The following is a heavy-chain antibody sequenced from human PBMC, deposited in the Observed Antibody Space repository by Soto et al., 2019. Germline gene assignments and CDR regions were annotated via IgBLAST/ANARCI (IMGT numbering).Heavy chain of an antibody. CDR1: GFTFSNAW. Sequence: GGSLRLSCAASGFTFSNAWMSWVRQAPGKGLEWVGRIKSKTDGGATDYAATVKCRFTISRDDSKNTLYLQMNSLKTEDTAVYYCTTPERGYSGYDAFDVWGQGTMVTVSS. J-gene: IGHJ3*01. CDR2: IKSKTDGGAT. D-gene: IGHD5-12*01. V-gene: IGHV3-15*01. CDR3: TTPERGYSGYDAFDV.